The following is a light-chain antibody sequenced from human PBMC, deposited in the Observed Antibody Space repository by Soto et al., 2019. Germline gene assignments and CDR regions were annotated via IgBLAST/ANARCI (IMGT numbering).Light chain of an antibody. J-gene: IGKJ4*01. CDR1: QSVSSSY. CDR3: QQYGSSPPGLT. V-gene: IGKV3-20*01. CDR2: GAS. Sequence: ESGLTQSPGTLSLSPGERATLSCRASQSVSSSYLAWYQQKPGQAPRLLIYGASSRATGIPDRFSGSGSGTDFTLTISRLEPEDFAVYYCQQYGSSPPGLTFGGGTKVDIK.